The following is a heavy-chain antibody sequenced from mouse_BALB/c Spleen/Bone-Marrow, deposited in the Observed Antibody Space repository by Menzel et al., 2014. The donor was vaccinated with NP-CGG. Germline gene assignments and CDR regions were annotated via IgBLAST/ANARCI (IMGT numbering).Heavy chain of an antibody. CDR1: GYSFTGYF. V-gene: IGHV1-37*01. CDR3: GRSKYGNYDAMDY. D-gene: IGHD2-10*02. CDR2: INPYNGDT. J-gene: IGHJ4*01. Sequence: VQLKQSGPELVKPGASVKISCKASGYSFTGYFMNWVKQSHGKSLGWIGRINPYNGDTFYNQKFKGKATLTVDKSSSTAHMELLGLTSEDSAVYYCGRSKYGNYDAMDYWGQGTSVTVSS.